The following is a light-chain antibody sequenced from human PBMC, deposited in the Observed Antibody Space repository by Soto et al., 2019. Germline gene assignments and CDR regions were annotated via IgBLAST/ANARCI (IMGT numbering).Light chain of an antibody. J-gene: IGKJ1*01. CDR3: QQYNNWPSWT. V-gene: IGKV3-15*01. CDR1: QSVSSN. Sequence: EIVMTQSPATLSVPPGERATLSCRASQSVSSNLAWYQQKPGQAPRLLIYGASTRATGIPARFSGSGSGTEFTLTISSLQSEDFAVYYCQQYNNWPSWTFGQGTKVEIK. CDR2: GAS.